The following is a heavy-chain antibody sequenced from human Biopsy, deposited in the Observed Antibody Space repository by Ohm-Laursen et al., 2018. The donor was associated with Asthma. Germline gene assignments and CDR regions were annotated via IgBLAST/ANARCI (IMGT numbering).Heavy chain of an antibody. CDR2: ISGSGGST. CDR1: GFTFSSYA. D-gene: IGHD2-15*01. V-gene: IGHV3-23*01. J-gene: IGHJ4*02. Sequence: SLRLSCTASGFTFSSYAMSWVRQPPGKELEWVSAISGSGGSTYYADSVKGRFTISRDNSKNTLHLQMNSLRAEDTAVYYCAKAREDIVVVVAVSDSWGQGTLVTVSS. CDR3: AKAREDIVVVVAVSDS.